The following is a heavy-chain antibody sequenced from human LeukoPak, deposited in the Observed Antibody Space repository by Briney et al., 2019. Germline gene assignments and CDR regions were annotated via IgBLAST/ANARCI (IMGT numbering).Heavy chain of an antibody. Sequence: GGSLRLSCAASGFTFSNYAMSWVRQAPGKGLEWVSAISGSGGNTYYADSVKGRFTISRDNSKNTLFLQMNSLRAEDTAVYYCATRQAAAIRYYYYGMDVWGQGTTVTVSS. CDR1: GFTFSNYA. CDR3: ATRQAAAIRYYYYGMDV. V-gene: IGHV3-23*01. CDR2: ISGSGGNT. J-gene: IGHJ6*02. D-gene: IGHD2-2*01.